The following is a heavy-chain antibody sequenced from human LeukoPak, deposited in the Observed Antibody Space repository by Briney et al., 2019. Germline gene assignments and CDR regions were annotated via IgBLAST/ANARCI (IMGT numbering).Heavy chain of an antibody. CDR3: ARGLDSVTWGPFDI. J-gene: IGHJ3*02. V-gene: IGHV3-23*01. Sequence: GGSLRVSCAASGFTFSTYTMSWVRQAPGKGLEWVSAINTGGGTSSADSVKGRFTISRDNSESTLYLQMSSLRAEDTAVYYCARGLDSVTWGPFDIWAKGQWSPSLQ. D-gene: IGHD2-2*03. CDR2: INTGGGT. CDR1: GFTFSTYT.